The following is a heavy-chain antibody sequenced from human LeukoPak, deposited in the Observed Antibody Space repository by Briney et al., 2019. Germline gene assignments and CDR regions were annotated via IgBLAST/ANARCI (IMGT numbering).Heavy chain of an antibody. Sequence: SETLSLTCTVSGGSISSSSYYWGWIRQPPGKGLEWIGSIYYSGSTYYNPSLKSRVTISVDTSKNQFSLKLSSVTAADTAVYYCARRAAQAYYFDYWGQGTLVTVSS. CDR2: IYYSGST. D-gene: IGHD2-15*01. CDR3: ARRAAQAYYFDY. CDR1: GGSISSSSYY. J-gene: IGHJ4*02. V-gene: IGHV4-39*07.